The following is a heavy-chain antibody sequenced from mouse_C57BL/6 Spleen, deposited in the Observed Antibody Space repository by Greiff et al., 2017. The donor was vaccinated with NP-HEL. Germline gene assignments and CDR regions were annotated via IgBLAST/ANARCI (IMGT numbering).Heavy chain of an antibody. CDR3: AIELVFAY. J-gene: IGHJ3*01. Sequence: EVQLQQSGPELVKPGDSVKISCKASGYSFTGYFMNWVMQSHGKSLEWIGRINPYNGDTFYNQKFKGKATLTVDKSSSTAYMQLSSLTSEDSAVYYCAIELVFAYWGQGTLVTVSA. CDR2: INPYNGDT. V-gene: IGHV1-20*01. CDR1: GYSFTGYF.